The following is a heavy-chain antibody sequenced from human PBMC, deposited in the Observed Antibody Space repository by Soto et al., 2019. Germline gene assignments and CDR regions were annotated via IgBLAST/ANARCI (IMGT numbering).Heavy chain of an antibody. V-gene: IGHV3-30-3*01. J-gene: IGHJ5*02. CDR1: GFTFSSYA. CDR2: ISYDGSNK. CDR3: AKGGGSYNNWFDP. D-gene: IGHD1-26*01. Sequence: PGGSVRLSCAASGFTFSSYAMRWVRQAPGKGLEWVAVISYDGSNKYYADSVKGRFTISRDNSKNTLYLQMNSLRAEDTAVYYCAKGGGSYNNWFDPWGQGTLVTVSS.